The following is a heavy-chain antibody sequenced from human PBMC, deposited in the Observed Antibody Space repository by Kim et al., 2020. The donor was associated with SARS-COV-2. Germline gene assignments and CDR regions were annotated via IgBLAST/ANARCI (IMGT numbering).Heavy chain of an antibody. V-gene: IGHV1-69*13. CDR1: GDTFSSYA. Sequence: SVKVSCKASGDTFSSYAISWVRQAPGQGLEWMGGIIPIFGTPNYAQKFQGRVTITADESTSTAYMDLSSMRSEDTAVYYCARVKGYCSGGSCFRSFDYWGQGTLVTVSS. J-gene: IGHJ4*02. CDR3: ARVKGYCSGGSCFRSFDY. D-gene: IGHD2-15*01. CDR2: IIPIFGTP.